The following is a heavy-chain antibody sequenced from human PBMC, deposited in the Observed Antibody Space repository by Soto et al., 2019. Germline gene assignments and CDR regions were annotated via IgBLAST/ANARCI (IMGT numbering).Heavy chain of an antibody. CDR1: GYTFTSYG. CDR3: ARDPPYSSSSEWNFDY. J-gene: IGHJ4*02. V-gene: IGHV1-18*01. Sequence: GASVKVSCKASGYTFTSYGISWVRQAPGQGLEWMGWISAYNGNTNYAQKLQGRVTMTTDTSTSTAYMELRSLRSDDTAVYYCARDPPYSSSSEWNFDYWGQGTLVTVSS. D-gene: IGHD6-6*01. CDR2: ISAYNGNT.